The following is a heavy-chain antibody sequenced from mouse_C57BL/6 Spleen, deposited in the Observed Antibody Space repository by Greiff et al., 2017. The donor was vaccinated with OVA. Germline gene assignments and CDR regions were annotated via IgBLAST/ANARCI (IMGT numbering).Heavy chain of an antibody. V-gene: IGHV1-69*01. J-gene: IGHJ3*01. Sequence: VKLQQPGAELVMPGASVKLSCKASGYTFTSYWMHWVKQRPGQGLEWIGEIDPSDSYTNYNQKFKGKSTLTVDKSSSTAYMQLSSLTSEDSAVYYCARSYGNYPFAYWGQGTLVTVSA. CDR3: ARSYGNYPFAY. D-gene: IGHD2-10*02. CDR1: GYTFTSYW. CDR2: IDPSDSYT.